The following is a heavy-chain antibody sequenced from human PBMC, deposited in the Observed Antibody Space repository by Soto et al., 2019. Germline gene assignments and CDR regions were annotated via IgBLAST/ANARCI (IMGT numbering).Heavy chain of an antibody. V-gene: IGHV3-7*04. Sequence: EMQLVESGGGLVQPGGSLRLACLASGFTFNSHLMGWVRQAAGKGLEWVTNIDRDGREDYYGDSVKGRFTLSRDNAKISAFLQMNSLSVEHTTMYFSARDGNFTFDYWGLANVVTVSS. CDR3: ARDGNFTFDY. CDR1: GFTFNSHL. D-gene: IGHD4-4*01. J-gene: IGHJ4*02. CDR2: IDRDGRED.